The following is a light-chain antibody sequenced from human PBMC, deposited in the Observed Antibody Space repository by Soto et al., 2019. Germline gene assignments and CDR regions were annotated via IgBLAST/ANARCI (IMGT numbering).Light chain of an antibody. J-gene: IGKJ4*01. Sequence: EIVMTQSPATLSLSPGDRVTLSCRASQSANTNLAWYQQKPGQAPRLLIYGASIRATGILARFSGSGAGTEFSLTISSLQSEDSAIYYCQQCITWPPLTFGGGTKVEIK. CDR3: QQCITWPPLT. CDR1: QSANTN. V-gene: IGKV3-15*01. CDR2: GAS.